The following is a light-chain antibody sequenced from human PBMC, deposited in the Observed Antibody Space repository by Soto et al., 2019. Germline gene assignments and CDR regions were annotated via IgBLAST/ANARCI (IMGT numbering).Light chain of an antibody. V-gene: IGLV3-21*04. CDR3: QVWDSSSDHPYV. J-gene: IGLJ1*01. CDR1: NIGSKS. CDR2: YDS. Sequence: SSELTQPPSVSVAPGKTARITCGGNNIGSKSVHWYQQKPCQAPVLVIYYDSDRPSGIPERFSGSNSGNTATLTISRVEAGDEADYYCQVWDSSSDHPYVFGTGTKLTVL.